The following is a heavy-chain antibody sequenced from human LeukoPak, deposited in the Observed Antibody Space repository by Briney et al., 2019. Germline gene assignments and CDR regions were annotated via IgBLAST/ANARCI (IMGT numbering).Heavy chain of an antibody. D-gene: IGHD1-26*01. Sequence: SETLSLTCTVSGGSISSSNYYWGWIRQPPGKGLEWIASISYSGSTYYNPSVKSRVTISRDTSKNQFSLSLNSVTAADTAVYYCVRVKSGSISDSWGQGTLVTVSS. CDR1: GGSISSSNYY. J-gene: IGHJ4*02. CDR3: VRVKSGSISDS. V-gene: IGHV4-39*07. CDR2: ISYSGST.